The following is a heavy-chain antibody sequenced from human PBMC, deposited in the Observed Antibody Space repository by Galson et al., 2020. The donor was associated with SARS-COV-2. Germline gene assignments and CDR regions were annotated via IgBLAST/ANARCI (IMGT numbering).Heavy chain of an antibody. J-gene: IGHJ5*02. V-gene: IGHV4-39*06. CDR1: GGSISSSSYY. D-gene: IGHD4-17*01. CDR2: IYYDGST. Sequence: SETLSLTCTVSGGSISSSSYYWGWIHQPPGKGLEWIGYIYYDGSTYYSPSLKSRLTISVDTSKNQFTLNLNSMTAADTALYFCARGLRWQKWFDPWGQGILVTVSS. CDR3: ARGLRWQKWFDP.